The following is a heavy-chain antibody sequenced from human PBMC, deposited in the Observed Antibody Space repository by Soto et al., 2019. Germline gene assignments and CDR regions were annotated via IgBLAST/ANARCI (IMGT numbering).Heavy chain of an antibody. Sequence: SPTLSLTCAVYGGSFSGYYWSWIRQPPGKGLEWIGEINHSGSTNYNPSLKSRVTISVDTSKNQFSLKLSSVTAADTAVYYCARGPYITMVRGVINYFDYWGQGTLVTVSS. V-gene: IGHV4-34*01. J-gene: IGHJ4*02. D-gene: IGHD3-10*01. CDR3: ARGPYITMVRGVINYFDY. CDR1: GGSFSGYY. CDR2: INHSGST.